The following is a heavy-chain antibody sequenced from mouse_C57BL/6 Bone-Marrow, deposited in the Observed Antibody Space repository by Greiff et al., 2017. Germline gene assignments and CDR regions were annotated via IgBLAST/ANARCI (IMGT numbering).Heavy chain of an antibody. CDR3: ARGLYYYGSSYFAY. CDR2: ISDGGSYT. D-gene: IGHD1-1*01. CDR1: GFTFSSYA. V-gene: IGHV5-4*01. J-gene: IGHJ3*01. Sequence: EVQLQESGGGLVKPGGSLKLSCAASGFTFSSYAMSWVRQTPEKRLEWVATISDGGSYTYYPDNVKGRFTISRDNAKNNLYLQMSHLKSEDTAMYYCARGLYYYGSSYFAYWGQGTLVTVSA.